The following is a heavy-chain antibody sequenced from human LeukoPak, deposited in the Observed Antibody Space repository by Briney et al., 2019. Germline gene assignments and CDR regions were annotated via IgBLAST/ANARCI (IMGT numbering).Heavy chain of an antibody. CDR3: ARGYSRSWYQAVVYIWPDP. V-gene: IGHV4-59*01. D-gene: IGHD6-13*01. J-gene: IGHJ5*02. CDR2: ISYSGST. CDR1: GGSISSYY. Sequence: SETLSLTCTVSGGSISSYYWTWIRQPPGKGLEWIGYISYSGSTNYNPSLKSRVTISVDTSKNQFSLNLTSVTAAGTAVYYCARGYSRSWYQAVVYIWPDPWGQGTLVTVSS.